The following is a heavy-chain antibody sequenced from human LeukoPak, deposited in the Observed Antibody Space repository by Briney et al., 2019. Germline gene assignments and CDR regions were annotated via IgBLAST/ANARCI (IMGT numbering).Heavy chain of an antibody. CDR3: ARDGITMRILEY. V-gene: IGHV3-74*01. Sequence: GGSLRLSCAASGFTFSSHWMHWVRQAPGRGLVWVSRIDYDGINTNYADSVRGRFTISRDNAKNTLYLQMDSLRAEDTAVYYCARDGITMRILEYWGQGTLVTVSS. CDR1: GFTFSSHW. D-gene: IGHD3-10*01. J-gene: IGHJ4*02. CDR2: IDYDGINT.